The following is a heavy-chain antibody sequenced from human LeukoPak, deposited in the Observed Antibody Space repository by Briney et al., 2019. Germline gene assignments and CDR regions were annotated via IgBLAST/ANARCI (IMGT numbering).Heavy chain of an antibody. Sequence: PSETLSLTCTVSGASISSYYGSWIRQPPGKGLEWIGYIYYSGSTNYNPSLKSRVTISVDTSKNQFSLRLSSVTAADTAVYYCARHRYYYCSSGYYYQPWGQGTLVTVSS. CDR1: GASISSYY. CDR3: ARHRYYYCSSGYYYQP. D-gene: IGHD3-22*01. V-gene: IGHV4-59*01. CDR2: IYYSGST. J-gene: IGHJ5*02.